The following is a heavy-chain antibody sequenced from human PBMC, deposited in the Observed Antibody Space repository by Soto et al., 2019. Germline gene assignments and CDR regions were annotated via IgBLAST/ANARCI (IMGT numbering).Heavy chain of an antibody. Sequence: EVQLLESGGGLVQPGGSLRLSCAACGFAFSSYAMSWVRQAPGKGLEWVSAISGSGGSTYYVDSVRGRLTISRDNSKNTLYLQMNSLRAEDTAVYYCAKVGHSTPFDYWGQGTLVTVSS. CDR1: GFAFSSYA. D-gene: IGHD2-15*01. J-gene: IGHJ4*02. CDR2: ISGSGGST. V-gene: IGHV3-23*01. CDR3: AKVGHSTPFDY.